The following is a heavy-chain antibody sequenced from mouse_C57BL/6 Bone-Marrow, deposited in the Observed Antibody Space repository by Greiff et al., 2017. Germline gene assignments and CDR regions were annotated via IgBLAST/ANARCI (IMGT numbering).Heavy chain of an antibody. Sequence: VKLMESGAELVKPGASVKLSCKASGYTFTEYTIHWVKQRSGQGLEWIGWFYPGSGSIKYNEKFKDTATLTADKSSSTVYMELSRLTSEDSAVYCCARHEDPNYWFAYWGQGTLVTVSA. CDR3: ARHEDPNYWFAY. J-gene: IGHJ3*01. V-gene: IGHV1-62-2*01. CDR1: GYTFTEYT. CDR2: FYPGSGSI.